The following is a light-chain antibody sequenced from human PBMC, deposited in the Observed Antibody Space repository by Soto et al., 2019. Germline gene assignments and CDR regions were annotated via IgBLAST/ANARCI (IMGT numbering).Light chain of an antibody. CDR3: QQYNNWPPLT. J-gene: IGKJ4*01. Sequence: IVMTQSPATLSVSLGERATLSCRASQDINSNLAWYQQKPGQAPRLLIYGASTRATGIPARFSGSGSGTEFTLTISSLQSEDFAVYYCQQYNNWPPLTFGGGTKVDIK. V-gene: IGKV3-15*01. CDR1: QDINSN. CDR2: GAS.